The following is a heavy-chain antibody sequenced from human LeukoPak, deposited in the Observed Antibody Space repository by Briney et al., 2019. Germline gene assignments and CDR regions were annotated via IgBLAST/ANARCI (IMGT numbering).Heavy chain of an antibody. CDR2: TYYSGTT. J-gene: IGHJ5*02. CDR1: SGSISSYY. D-gene: IGHD2-15*01. CDR3: ATLPAGPASWFDP. Sequence: PSETLSLTCTVSSGSISSYYWSWIRQPPGKGLEWIGYTYYSGTTYYNPSLKSRVTILADTSKNRLSLRLSSVTAADTAVYYCATLPAGPASWFDPWGQGTLVTVSS. V-gene: IGHV4-59*01.